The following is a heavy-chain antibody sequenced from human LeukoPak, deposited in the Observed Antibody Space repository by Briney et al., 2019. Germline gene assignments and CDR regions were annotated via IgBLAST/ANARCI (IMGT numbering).Heavy chain of an antibody. J-gene: IGHJ4*02. CDR3: ARGIRAITDY. D-gene: IGHD1-14*01. V-gene: IGHV3-33*01. CDR1: GFTFSSYG. Sequence: PGGSLTLSCEASGFTFSSYGMHWVRQAPGKGLEWVGVIWYDGSNKYYGDSVKGRFTISRNNAKGTLFLQMNSLRAEDTAVYYCARGIRAITDYWGQGTLVIVSS. CDR2: IWYDGSNK.